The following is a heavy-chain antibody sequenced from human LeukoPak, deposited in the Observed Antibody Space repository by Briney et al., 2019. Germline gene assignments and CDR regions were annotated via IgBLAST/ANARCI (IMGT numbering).Heavy chain of an antibody. V-gene: IGHV4-61*08. J-gene: IGHJ4*02. Sequence: SETLSLTCTVSGGSISSGGYYWSWIRQHPGKGLEWIGYIYYSGSTNYNPSLKSRVTISVDTSKNQFSLKLSSVTAADTAVYYCARHSRRDGYTLDYWGQGTLVTVSS. CDR3: ARHSRRDGYTLDY. CDR2: IYYSGST. CDR1: GGSISSGGYY. D-gene: IGHD5-12*01.